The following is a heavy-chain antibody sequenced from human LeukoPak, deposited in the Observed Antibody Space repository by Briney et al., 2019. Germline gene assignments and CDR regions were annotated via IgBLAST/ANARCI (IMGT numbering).Heavy chain of an antibody. CDR3: ARASPADFNL. CDR1: EFTFSNYW. Sequence: GGSLRLSCVASEFTFSNYWIHWARQAPGKGLVWVSRIRGDGIVTNYADSVEGRFTVSRDNAKNTVHLQMNSLRDDDTAVYYCARASPADFNLWGRGTLVTVSS. V-gene: IGHV3-74*01. J-gene: IGHJ2*01. CDR2: IRGDGIVT.